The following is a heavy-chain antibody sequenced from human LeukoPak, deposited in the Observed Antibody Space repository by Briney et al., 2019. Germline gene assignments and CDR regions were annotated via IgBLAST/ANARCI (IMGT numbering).Heavy chain of an antibody. CDR3: ARGPNDKANYNWFDP. V-gene: IGHV1-46*01. D-gene: IGHD3-22*01. Sequence: GASVKVSCKASGYTFTSYYMHWVRQAPGQGLEWMGIINPSGGSTSYAQKFQGRVTMTRDTSTSTVYMEVSSLRSEDTAVYYCARGPNDKANYNWFDPWGQGTLVTVSS. CDR2: INPSGGST. J-gene: IGHJ5*02. CDR1: GYTFTSYY.